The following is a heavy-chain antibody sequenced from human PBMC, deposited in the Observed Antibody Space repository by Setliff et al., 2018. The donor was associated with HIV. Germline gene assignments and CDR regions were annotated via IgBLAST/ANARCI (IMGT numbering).Heavy chain of an antibody. J-gene: IGHJ5*02. CDR2: ISAYNGKT. Sequence: ASVKVSCKAYGYTFTSFGISWVRQAPGQGLEWMGWISAYNGKTNYAQKFQGRATTTTDTSTNTAYMELRSLRSDDTALYYCAREGRAARPRSWFDPWGQGTLVTVSS. D-gene: IGHD6-6*01. V-gene: IGHV1-18*01. CDR3: AREGRAARPRSWFDP. CDR1: GYTFTSFG.